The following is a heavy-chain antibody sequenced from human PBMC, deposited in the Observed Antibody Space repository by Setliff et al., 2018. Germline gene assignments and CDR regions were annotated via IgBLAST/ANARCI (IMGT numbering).Heavy chain of an antibody. CDR2: ISDYNGKT. J-gene: IGHJ4*02. CDR1: GDTFTNYG. V-gene: IGHV1-18*01. D-gene: IGHD3-10*01. CDR3: ARVFWVDPRGELWFGELSDRGFDY. Sequence: ASVKVSCKASGDTFTNYGINWVRQAPGQGLEWMGWISDYNGKTKYAQKLQGRVTMTTDTSTSTAYMELRSLRSDDTAVYYCARVFWVDPRGELWFGELSDRGFDYWGQGTLVTVSS.